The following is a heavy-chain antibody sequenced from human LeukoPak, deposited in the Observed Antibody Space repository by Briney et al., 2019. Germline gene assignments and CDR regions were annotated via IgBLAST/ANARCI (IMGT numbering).Heavy chain of an antibody. V-gene: IGHV3-48*03. CDR1: GFAFSSYE. J-gene: IGHJ4*02. D-gene: IGHD3-22*01. Sequence: PGGSLRLSCAASGFAFSSYEMNWVRQAPGKGLEWVSYISSSGSTIYYADSVKGRFTISRDNAKNSLYLQMNSLRAEDTAVYYCARGAYNSGGTLEIWGQGTLVTVSS. CDR2: ISSSGSTI. CDR3: ARGAYNSGGTLEI.